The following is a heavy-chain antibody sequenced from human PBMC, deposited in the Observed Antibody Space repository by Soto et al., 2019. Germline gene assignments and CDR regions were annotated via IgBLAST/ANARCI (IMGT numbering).Heavy chain of an antibody. Sequence: GASVKVSCKASGYTFTSYYMHWVRQAPGQGLEWMGIINPSGGSTSYAQKFQGRVTMTRDTSTSTVYMELSSLRSEDTAVYYCARGAMVRGVIITGLYYYYGMDVWGQGTTVTVSS. V-gene: IGHV1-46*01. CDR1: GYTFTSYY. D-gene: IGHD3-10*01. CDR2: INPSGGST. CDR3: ARGAMVRGVIITGLYYYYGMDV. J-gene: IGHJ6*02.